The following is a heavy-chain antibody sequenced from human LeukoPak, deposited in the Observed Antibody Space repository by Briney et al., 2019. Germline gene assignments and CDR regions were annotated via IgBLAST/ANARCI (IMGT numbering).Heavy chain of an antibody. D-gene: IGHD3-22*01. Sequence: ASVKVSCKASGYTFTGYYMHWVRQAPGQGLEWMGWINPNSGGTNYAQKFQGRVTMTRDTSISTAYMELSRLRSDDTAVYYCARDLSYYDSSGYYFGYWGQGTLVTVSS. V-gene: IGHV1-2*02. CDR1: GYTFTGYY. CDR3: ARDLSYYDSSGYYFGY. CDR2: INPNSGGT. J-gene: IGHJ4*02.